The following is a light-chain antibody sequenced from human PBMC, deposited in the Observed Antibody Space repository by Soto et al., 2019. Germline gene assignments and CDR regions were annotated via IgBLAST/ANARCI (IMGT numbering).Light chain of an antibody. CDR1: QSVSSN. J-gene: IGKJ3*01. V-gene: IGKV3-15*01. Sequence: EIVMTQSPATLSVSPGERATLSCRASQSVSSNLAWYQQKSGQAPRLLIYGASTRATGIPARFSGSGSGTDFTLTITRLEPEDFAMYYCQQYGDFLFSFGPGIKVDIK. CDR3: QQYGDFLFS. CDR2: GAS.